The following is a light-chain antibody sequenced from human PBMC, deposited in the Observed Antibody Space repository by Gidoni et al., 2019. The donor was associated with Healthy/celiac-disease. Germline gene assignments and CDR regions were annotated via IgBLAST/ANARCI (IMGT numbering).Light chain of an antibody. V-gene: IGKV3-20*01. J-gene: IGKJ2*01. CDR3: QQYGSSLYA. Sequence: VLPQPPGTLSLSPGERATLPCRASQSVSSSYLAWYQQKPGQAPRLLIYGASSRAPGIPDRFSGSESGTDFTLTISRLEPEDFAVYYCQQYGSSLYAFGQGTKLEIK. CDR1: QSVSSSY. CDR2: GAS.